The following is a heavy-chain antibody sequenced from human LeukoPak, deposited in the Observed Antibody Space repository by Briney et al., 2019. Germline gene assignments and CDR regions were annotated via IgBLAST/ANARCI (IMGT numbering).Heavy chain of an antibody. CDR3: AKDAGSGYVRPDY. J-gene: IGHJ4*02. CDR2: ISWNGDSA. CDR1: GFTFDDYT. Sequence: GGSLRLSCAASGFTFDDYTMHWVRQAPGKGLEWVSLISWNGDSAYYADSVKGRFTISRDNSKNSLYLQMNSLRTEDTALYYCAKDAGSGYVRPDYWGQGTLVTVSS. D-gene: IGHD5-12*01. V-gene: IGHV3-43*01.